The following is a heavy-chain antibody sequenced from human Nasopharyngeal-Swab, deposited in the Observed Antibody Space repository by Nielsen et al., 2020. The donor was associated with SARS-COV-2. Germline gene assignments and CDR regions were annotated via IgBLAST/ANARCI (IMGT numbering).Heavy chain of an antibody. V-gene: IGHV3-9*01. D-gene: IGHD3-22*01. CDR1: GFTFDEYT. CDR2: IRWNSDYI. J-gene: IGHJ3*02. Sequence: GGSLRLSCTASGFTFDEYTMHWVRQAPGKGLEWVSGIRWNSDYIGYTDSVKGRFFISRDNAKNSLYLQMNSLRPEDTALYFCTRAKDTSGYDAFDIWGQGTVVTVSS. CDR3: TRAKDTSGYDAFDI.